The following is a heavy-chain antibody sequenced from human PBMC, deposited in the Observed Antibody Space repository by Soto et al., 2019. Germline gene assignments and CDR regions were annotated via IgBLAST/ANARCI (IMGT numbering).Heavy chain of an antibody. J-gene: IGHJ6*03. CDR1: GFTVSSNY. V-gene: IGHV3-66*01. CDR3: ARGITNNYYYYYMDV. Sequence: SLRLSCAASGFTVSSNYMSWVRQPPGKGLEWVSVIYSGGSTYYADSVKGRFTISRDNSKNTLYLQMNSLRAEDTAVYYCARGITNNYYYYYMDVWGKGTTVTVSS. CDR2: IYSGGST. D-gene: IGHD3-3*01.